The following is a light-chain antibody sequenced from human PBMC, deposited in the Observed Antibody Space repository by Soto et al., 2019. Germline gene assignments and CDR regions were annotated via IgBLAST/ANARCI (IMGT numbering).Light chain of an antibody. J-gene: IGKJ5*01. CDR1: QSISSSY. CDR3: QQYVSLPIT. V-gene: IGKV3-20*01. CDR2: GAF. Sequence: EIVLTQAPVILSLSPEEKATHHCRASQSISSSYLAWYQQKPGQAPRLLIYGAFSRATGIPDRFSGSGSGTDFTLTINRVAPEDFAVYYCQQYVSLPITFGQGTRLEI.